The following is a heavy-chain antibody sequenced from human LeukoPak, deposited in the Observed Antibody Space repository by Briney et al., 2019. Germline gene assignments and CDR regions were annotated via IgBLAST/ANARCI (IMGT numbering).Heavy chain of an antibody. D-gene: IGHD1-26*01. J-gene: IGHJ4*02. CDR2: ISGSGGST. V-gene: IGHV3-23*01. Sequence: GSLRLSCAASGFTFSSYAISWVRQAPGKGLEWVSAISGSGGSTYYADSVKGRFTISRDNSKNTLYLQMNSLRAEDTAVYYCAKAGSGSYYGGFDYWGQGTLVTVSS. CDR3: AKAGSGSYYGGFDY. CDR1: GFTFSSYA.